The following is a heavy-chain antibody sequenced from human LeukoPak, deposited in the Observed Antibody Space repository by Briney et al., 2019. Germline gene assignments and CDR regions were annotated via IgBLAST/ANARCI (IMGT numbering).Heavy chain of an antibody. CDR3: ARDDRSGSYYPPLPTNWFDP. Sequence: GASVKVSCKASGYTFTGYYMHWVRQAPGQGLEWMGWINPNSGGTNYAQKFQGRVTMTRDTSTSTVYMELSSLRSEDTAVYYCARDDRSGSYYPPLPTNWFDPWGQGTLVTVSS. V-gene: IGHV1-2*02. D-gene: IGHD3-10*01. CDR1: GYTFTGYY. CDR2: INPNSGGT. J-gene: IGHJ5*02.